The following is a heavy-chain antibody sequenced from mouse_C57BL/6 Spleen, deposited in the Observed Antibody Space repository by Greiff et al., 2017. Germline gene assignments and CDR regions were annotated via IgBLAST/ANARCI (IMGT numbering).Heavy chain of an antibody. Sequence: QVQLQQPGAELVKPGASVKMSCKASGYTFTSYWITWVKQRPGQGLEWIGDIYPGSGSTNYNEKFKSKATLTVDTSSSTAYMQLSSLSSEDSAVYDCARFGTTVVAWYFDVWGTGTTVTVSS. V-gene: IGHV1-55*01. J-gene: IGHJ1*03. D-gene: IGHD1-1*01. CDR3: ARFGTTVVAWYFDV. CDR1: GYTFTSYW. CDR2: IYPGSGST.